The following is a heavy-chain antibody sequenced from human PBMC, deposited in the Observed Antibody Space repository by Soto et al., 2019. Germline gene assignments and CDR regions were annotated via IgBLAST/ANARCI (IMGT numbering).Heavy chain of an antibody. CDR2: ISDDSSYI. J-gene: IGHJ1*01. CDR1: GVMFGAYT. Sequence: SLRLSCAASGVMFGAYTMNWVRQAPGKGLEWLSSISDDSSYIDYADSLRGRFTVSRDNARNSLYLQIDSLGVEDTAVYYCATPYYFNHWGPGTLVTVSS. CDR3: ATPYYFNH. V-gene: IGHV3-21*06. D-gene: IGHD3-16*01.